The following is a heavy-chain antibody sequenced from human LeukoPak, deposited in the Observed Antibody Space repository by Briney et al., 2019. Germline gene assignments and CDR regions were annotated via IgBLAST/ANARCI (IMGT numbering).Heavy chain of an antibody. V-gene: IGHV5-51*01. CDR3: ARGVKYYYDSSGYYYNWFDP. Sequence: ESLKISCKGSGYSFTSYWIGWVRQMPGKCLEWMGITYPCDSYTRYSPSFQGHVTISSDKSTSTAYLQWSSLKAWESAMYYCARGVKYYYDSSGYYYNWFDPWGQGTLVNVSS. D-gene: IGHD3-22*01. CDR1: GYSFTSYW. J-gene: IGHJ5*02. CDR2: TYPCDSYT.